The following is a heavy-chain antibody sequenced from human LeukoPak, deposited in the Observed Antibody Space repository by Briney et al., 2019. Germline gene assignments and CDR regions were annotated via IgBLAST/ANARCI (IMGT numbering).Heavy chain of an antibody. CDR3: ARDRVVTMVRGVIPDAFDI. D-gene: IGHD3-10*01. CDR1: GYTFTRYY. CDR2: INPNSGGK. Sequence: GASVKVSCKASGYTFTRYYMHWVRQAPGQGLEWMGWINPNSGGKNYAQKFQGRVTMTRDTSISTAYMGLSRLRSDDTAVYYCARDRVVTMVRGVIPDAFDIWGQGTMVTVSS. J-gene: IGHJ3*02. V-gene: IGHV1-2*02.